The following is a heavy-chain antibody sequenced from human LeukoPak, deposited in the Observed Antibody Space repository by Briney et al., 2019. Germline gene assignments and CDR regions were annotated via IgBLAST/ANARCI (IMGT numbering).Heavy chain of an antibody. CDR3: AGHTGGATADAFDI. CDR2: IYYSGST. CDR1: GGSISSGGYY. J-gene: IGHJ3*02. Sequence: SQTLSLTCTVSGGSISSGGYYWSWIRQHPGKGLEWIGYIYYSGSTNYNPSLKSRVTISVDTSKNQFSLKLSSVTAADTAVYYCAGHTGGATADAFDIWGQGTMVTVSS. D-gene: IGHD1-26*01. V-gene: IGHV4-31*03.